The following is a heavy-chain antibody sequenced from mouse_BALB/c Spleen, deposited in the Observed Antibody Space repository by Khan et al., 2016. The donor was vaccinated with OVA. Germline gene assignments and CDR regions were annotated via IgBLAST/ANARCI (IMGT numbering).Heavy chain of an antibody. D-gene: IGHD1-1*01. V-gene: IGHV1-4*01. CDR1: GYTFTSYT. CDR3: ARSAFYGRSSYVDY. Sequence: QVQLQQSGAELARPGASVKMSCKASGYTFTSYTMHWIKQRPGQALEWIGYIDPSSGYTNYNQNFRDKATLTADKSSSTAYIQLTSLTSEESAVHYCARSAFYGRSSYVDYWGPGTTLTVSS. J-gene: IGHJ2*01. CDR2: IDPSSGYT.